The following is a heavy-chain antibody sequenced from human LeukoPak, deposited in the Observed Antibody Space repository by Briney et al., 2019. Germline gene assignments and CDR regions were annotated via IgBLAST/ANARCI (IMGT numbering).Heavy chain of an antibody. J-gene: IGHJ6*03. D-gene: IGHD3-22*01. Sequence: PSYTLSLTYTVSGASITSSNYYGRWIRQHPGRGLEWIRYIRYSGSTYHNPSRKSRLAISVETSTTQFSLDLSSVTAADTAVYYCARGFYYDNYMDVWGNGPTVTVSS. V-gene: IGHV4-31*03. CDR3: ARGFYYDNYMDV. CDR1: GASITSSNYY. CDR2: IRYSGST.